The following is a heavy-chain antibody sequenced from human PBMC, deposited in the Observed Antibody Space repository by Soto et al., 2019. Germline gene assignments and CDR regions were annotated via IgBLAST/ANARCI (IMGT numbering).Heavy chain of an antibody. J-gene: IGHJ4*02. CDR3: ARGSYYDSSGFNDY. V-gene: IGHV1-18*01. CDR1: GGTLSSYA. Sequence: ASVTVSSTDSGGTLSSYAISWVRQATGQGLEWMGWISAYNGTTNYAQKLQGRVTMTTDTSTSTAYMELRSLRSDDTAVYYCARGSYYDSSGFNDYWGQGTLVTVSS. D-gene: IGHD3-22*01. CDR2: ISAYNGTT.